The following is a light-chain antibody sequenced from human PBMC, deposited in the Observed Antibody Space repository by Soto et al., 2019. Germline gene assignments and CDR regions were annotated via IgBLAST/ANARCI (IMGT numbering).Light chain of an antibody. Sequence: QSALTQPASVSGSPGQSITISCTGSSSDIGGYNYVSWYQQHPGKAPKLMIYEVSNRSSGVSNRFSASKSGNTASLTISVLQAEDEADYYCTLYISSDSWVFGGGTKLTVL. CDR3: TLYISSDSWV. CDR1: SSDIGGYNY. CDR2: EVS. J-gene: IGLJ3*02. V-gene: IGLV2-14*01.